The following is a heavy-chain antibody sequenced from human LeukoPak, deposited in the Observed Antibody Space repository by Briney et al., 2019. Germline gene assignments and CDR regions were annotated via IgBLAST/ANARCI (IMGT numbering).Heavy chain of an antibody. V-gene: IGHV3-49*03. D-gene: IGHD3-10*01. CDR2: IRRKAYGGTT. CDR3: TRDLTGELLWFGELLGDY. J-gene: IGHJ4*02. Sequence: GGSLRLSCTASGFTFGDYAMSWFRQAPGKGLEWVGFIRRKAYGGTTEYAASVKGRFTISRDDSKSIAYLQMNSLKTEDTAVYYCTRDLTGELLWFGELLGDYWGQGTMVTVSS. CDR1: GFTFGDYA.